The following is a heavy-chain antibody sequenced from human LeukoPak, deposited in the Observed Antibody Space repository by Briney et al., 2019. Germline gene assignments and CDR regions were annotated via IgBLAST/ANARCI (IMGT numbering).Heavy chain of an antibody. D-gene: IGHD3-16*01. CDR1: SGSISSSRYF. CDR2: IYYSGST. Sequence: SETLSLTCTVSSGSISSSRYFWSWIRQPPGKGLEWIGSIYYSGSTYYNPSLKSRLTMSVDTSKNQFSLKLSSVTAADTAVYYCARQDYDIGDYWGQGTLVTVSS. J-gene: IGHJ4*02. V-gene: IGHV4-39*01. CDR3: ARQDYDIGDY.